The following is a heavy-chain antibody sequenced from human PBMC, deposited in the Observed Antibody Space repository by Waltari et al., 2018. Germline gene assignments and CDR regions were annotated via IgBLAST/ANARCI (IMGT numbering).Heavy chain of an antibody. J-gene: IGHJ4*02. V-gene: IGHV3-23*01. CDR1: GITFSNFA. D-gene: IGHD1-20*01. CDR3: ATPFYNWDDPLHS. CDR2: ISVSDDT. Sequence: EVQLLESGGGLVQPGGSVRLSCAASGITFSNFAINWVRLAPGTGLGWFSGISVSDDTYYADSVKGRFTISRDTSKSTVYLQMNGLRAEDTAVYYCATPFYNWDDPLHSWGQGTLVTVSS.